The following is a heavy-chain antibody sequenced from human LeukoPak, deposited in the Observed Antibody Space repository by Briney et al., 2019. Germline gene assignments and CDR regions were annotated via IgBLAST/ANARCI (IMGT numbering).Heavy chain of an antibody. CDR2: IYTSGST. CDR1: GGSISSYY. CDR3: ARRGYYYYYMDV. V-gene: IGHV4-4*07. D-gene: IGHD3-10*01. Sequence: SETLSLTCTVSGGSISSYYWSWIRQPAGKGLEWIGRIYTSGSTNYNPSLKSRVTISVDTSKNRFSLKLSSVTAADTAVYYCARRGYYYYYMDVWGKGTTVTVSS. J-gene: IGHJ6*03.